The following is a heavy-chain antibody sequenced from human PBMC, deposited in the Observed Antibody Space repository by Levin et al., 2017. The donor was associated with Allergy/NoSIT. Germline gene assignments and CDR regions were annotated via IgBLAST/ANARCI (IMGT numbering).Heavy chain of an antibody. Sequence: SETLSLTCPVSGGSISSSSYYWGWIRQPPGKGLEWIGSIYYSGSTYYNPSLKSRVTISVDTSKNQFSLKLSSVTAADTAVYYCARSHHYSSSWYVWFDYWGQGTLVTVSS. CDR3: ARSHHYSSSWYVWFDY. V-gene: IGHV4-39*01. J-gene: IGHJ4*02. CDR1: GGSISSSSYY. CDR2: IYYSGST. D-gene: IGHD6-13*01.